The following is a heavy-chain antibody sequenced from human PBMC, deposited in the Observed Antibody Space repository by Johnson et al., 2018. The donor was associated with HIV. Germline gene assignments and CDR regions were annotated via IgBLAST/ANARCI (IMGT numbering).Heavy chain of an antibody. Sequence: VQLVESGGGLVRPGGSLRLSCAASAFTVSDNYLSWVRQAPGKGLEWVSGISGSGGSTFYADSVKGRFTISRDNSKNTLYLQMNSLRTEDTAVYYCAKYLGTHIVGAEGAFDIWGQGTMVTVSS. D-gene: IGHD1-26*01. CDR3: AKYLGTHIVGAEGAFDI. CDR2: ISGSGGST. CDR1: AFTVSDNY. J-gene: IGHJ3*02. V-gene: IGHV3-23*04.